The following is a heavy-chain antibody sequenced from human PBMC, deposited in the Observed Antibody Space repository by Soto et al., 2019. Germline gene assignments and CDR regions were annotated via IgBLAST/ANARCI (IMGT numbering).Heavy chain of an antibody. CDR3: ARGVYGSGNYYTGPSAFDI. J-gene: IGHJ3*02. Sequence: QVQLEQSGAEVKKPGSSVKVSCKASGGTLSDHGVAWLRQAPGQGLEWMGGTIPVFNTAKYAQKFQGSVTVTADKFTNIAYMDLSSLRSEDTAFYFCARGVYGSGNYYTGPSAFDIWGQGTMVIVSS. CDR1: GGTLSDHG. CDR2: TIPVFNTA. D-gene: IGHD3-10*01. V-gene: IGHV1-69*06.